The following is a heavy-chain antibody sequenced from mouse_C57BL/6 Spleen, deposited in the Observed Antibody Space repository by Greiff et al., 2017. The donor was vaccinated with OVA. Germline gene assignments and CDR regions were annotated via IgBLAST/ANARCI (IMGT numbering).Heavy chain of an antibody. CDR1: GFTFSDYG. D-gene: IGHD3-1*01. Sequence: EVMLVESGGGLVKPGGSLKLSCAASGFTFSDYGMHWVRQAPEKGLEWVAYISSGSSTIYYADTVKGRFTISRDNAKNTLFLQMTSLRSEDTAMYYCARSVPGRYAMDYWGQGTSVTVSS. J-gene: IGHJ4*01. CDR2: ISSGSSTI. CDR3: ARSVPGRYAMDY. V-gene: IGHV5-17*01.